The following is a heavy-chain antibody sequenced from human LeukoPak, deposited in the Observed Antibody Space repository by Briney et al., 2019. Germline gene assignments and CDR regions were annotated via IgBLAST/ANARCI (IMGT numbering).Heavy chain of an antibody. CDR2: IKQDGSEK. V-gene: IGHV3-7*01. D-gene: IGHD1-1*01. CDR1: GLTFSSDW. CDR3: ARVMVQLERSDAFDI. J-gene: IGHJ3*02. Sequence: GGSLRLSCAADGLTFSSDWISSVRQAPGKGLGLVANIKQDGSEKYYVDSVKCRLTISRENAKNSLYLQMNSLRAEDTAVYYCARVMVQLERSDAFDIWGQGTMVTVSS.